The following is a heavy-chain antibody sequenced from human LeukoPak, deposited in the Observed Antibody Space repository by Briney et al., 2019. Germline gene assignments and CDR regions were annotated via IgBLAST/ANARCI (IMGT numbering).Heavy chain of an antibody. CDR2: IGSISSAI. J-gene: IGHJ4*02. V-gene: IGHV3-48*04. D-gene: IGHD6-19*01. Sequence: QPGGSLRLSCAASGFTFSSYSMNWVRQAPGKGLEWVSYIGSISSAIYYADSVKGRFTISRDNAKNSLYLQMNSLRAADTAVYYCARHAPTSSAFDYWGQGTLVTVSS. CDR3: ARHAPTSSAFDY. CDR1: GFTFSSYS.